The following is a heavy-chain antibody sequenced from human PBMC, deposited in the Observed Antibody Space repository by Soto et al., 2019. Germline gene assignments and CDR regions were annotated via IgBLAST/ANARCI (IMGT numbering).Heavy chain of an antibody. V-gene: IGHV3-53*01. CDR3: ARHRHPRGTVGATSPLDP. CDR2: HYSGGST. Sequence: SLRLSCAISGFSVSSNYLSWVRQAPGKGLEWVSVHYSGGSTYYADSVQGRFTISRDKSNNTLYLQMRRVRAEDTAVYFCARHRHPRGTVGATSPLDPWGQGTQVTVSS. CDR1: GFSVSSNY. D-gene: IGHD1-26*01. J-gene: IGHJ5*02.